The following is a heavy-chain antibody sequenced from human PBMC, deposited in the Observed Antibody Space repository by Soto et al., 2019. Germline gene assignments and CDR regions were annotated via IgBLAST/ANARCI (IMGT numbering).Heavy chain of an antibody. D-gene: IGHD1-1*01. CDR3: ARGGPATNYYYGMDV. CDR1: GFTFSSYG. CDR2: IWYDGSNK. J-gene: IGHJ6*02. Sequence: VQLVESGGGVVQPGRSLRLSCAASGFTFSSYGMHWVRQAPGKGLEWVAVIWYDGSNKYYADSVKGRFTISRDNSKNTLYLQMNSLRAEDTAVYYCARGGPATNYYYGMDVWGQGTTVTVSS. V-gene: IGHV3-33*01.